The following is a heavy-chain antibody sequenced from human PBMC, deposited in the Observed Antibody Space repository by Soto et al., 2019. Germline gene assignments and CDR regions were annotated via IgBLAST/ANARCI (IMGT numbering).Heavy chain of an antibody. D-gene: IGHD1-20*01. Sequence: SETLSLTCTVSGGSISSYYWSWIRQPPGKGLEWIGYIYYSGSTNYNPSLKSRVTISVDTSKNQFSLKLSSVTAADTAVYYCARDRRDDNSLKRNHRRYFDYWGQGTLVTVSS. CDR2: IYYSGST. V-gene: IGHV4-59*01. CDR1: GGSISSYY. CDR3: ARDRRDDNSLKRNHRRYFDY. J-gene: IGHJ4*02.